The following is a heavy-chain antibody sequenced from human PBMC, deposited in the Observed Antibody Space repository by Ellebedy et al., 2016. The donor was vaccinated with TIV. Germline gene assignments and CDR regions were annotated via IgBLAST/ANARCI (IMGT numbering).Heavy chain of an antibody. Sequence: PGGSLRLSCAVSGVTFSDYYMSWMRQAPGKGLEWVSYITNIGRYTNYADSVKGRFTISRDNAKNSLYLQMNSLRAEDTAVYYCARRHHVDGYFHGMDVWGQGTTVTVSS. D-gene: IGHD2/OR15-2a*01. CDR2: ITNIGRYT. J-gene: IGHJ6*02. CDR3: ARRHHVDGYFHGMDV. CDR1: GVTFSDYY. V-gene: IGHV3-11*03.